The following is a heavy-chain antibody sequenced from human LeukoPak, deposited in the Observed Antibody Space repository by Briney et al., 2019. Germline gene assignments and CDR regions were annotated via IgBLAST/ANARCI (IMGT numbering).Heavy chain of an antibody. Sequence: PGGSLRLSCAASGFTVSSNYMSWVRQAPGKGLEWVSVIYSGGSTYYADSVKGRFTITRDNSKNTLYLQMNSLRAEDTAVYYCARGDDYYYYYTDVWGKGTTVTVSS. D-gene: IGHD3-10*01. CDR1: GFTVSSNY. CDR2: IYSGGST. CDR3: ARGDDYYYYYTDV. J-gene: IGHJ6*03. V-gene: IGHV3-66*02.